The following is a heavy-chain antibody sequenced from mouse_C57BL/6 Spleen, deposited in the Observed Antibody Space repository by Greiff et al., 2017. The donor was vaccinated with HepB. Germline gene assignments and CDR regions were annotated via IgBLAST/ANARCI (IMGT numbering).Heavy chain of an antibody. CDR1: GYAFSSYW. D-gene: IGHD1-1*01. V-gene: IGHV1-80*01. CDR2: IYPGDGDT. Sequence: LQESGAELVKPGASVKISCKASGYAFSSYWMNWVKQRPGKGLEWIGQIYPGDGDTNYNGKFKGKATLTADKSSSTAYMQLRSLTSEDSAVYFCARSGLITTVVAYYFDYWGQGTTLTVSS. CDR3: ARSGLITTVVAYYFDY. J-gene: IGHJ2*01.